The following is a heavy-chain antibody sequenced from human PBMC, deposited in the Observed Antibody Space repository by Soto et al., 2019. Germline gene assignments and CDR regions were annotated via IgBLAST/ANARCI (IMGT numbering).Heavy chain of an antibody. CDR3: ARGDPSRGWYQSSPYGMDV. Sequence: QVQLVESGGGVVQPGRSLRLSCAASGFTFSSYGMHWVRQAPGKGLEWVAGIWYDGSNKYYADSVKGRFTISRDNSKNTLYLQMNSLRAEDTAVYYCARGDPSRGWYQSSPYGMDVGGQGTTVTVSS. J-gene: IGHJ6*02. D-gene: IGHD6-19*01. CDR1: GFTFSSYG. CDR2: IWYDGSNK. V-gene: IGHV3-33*01.